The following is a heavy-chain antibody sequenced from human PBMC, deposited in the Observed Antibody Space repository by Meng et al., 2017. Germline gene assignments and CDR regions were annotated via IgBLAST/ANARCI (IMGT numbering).Heavy chain of an antibody. J-gene: IGHJ5*02. Sequence: QWKRGQCGAEVKEPGSSVKVPCKASGGTLSSYAISWVRQAPGQGLEWMGGIIPIFGTANYAQKFQGRVTITADESTSTAYMELSSLRSEDTAVYYCARESWFDPWGQGTLVTVSS. V-gene: IGHV1-69*01. CDR2: IIPIFGTA. CDR3: ARESWFDP. CDR1: GGTLSSYA.